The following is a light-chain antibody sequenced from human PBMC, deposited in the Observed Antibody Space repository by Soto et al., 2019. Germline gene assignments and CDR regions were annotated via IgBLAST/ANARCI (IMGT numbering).Light chain of an antibody. J-gene: IGKJ5*01. CDR1: QSVSSSY. Sequence: EIVLTQSPVTLSLSPGERATLSCRASQSVSSSYLAWYQQKPGQAPRLLIYGASSRATGIPDRFSGSGSGTDFTLTISRLEPEDFAVYYCQQYDSSPITFGQGTQLEIK. CDR2: GAS. CDR3: QQYDSSPIT. V-gene: IGKV3-20*01.